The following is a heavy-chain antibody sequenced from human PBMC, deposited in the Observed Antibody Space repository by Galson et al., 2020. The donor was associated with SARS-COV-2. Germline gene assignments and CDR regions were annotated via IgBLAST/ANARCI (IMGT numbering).Heavy chain of an antibody. V-gene: IGHV1-69*13. CDR2: IIPIFGTA. CDR3: ARPTNPSYCGGDCFYWYFDL. J-gene: IGHJ2*01. D-gene: IGHD2-21*02. CDR1: GGTFSSYA. Sequence: SVKVSCKASGGTFSSYAISWVRQAPGQGLEWMGGIIPIFGTANYAQKFQGRVTITADESTSTAYMELSSLRSEDTAVYYCARPTNPSYCGGDCFYWYFDLWGRGTLVTVSS.